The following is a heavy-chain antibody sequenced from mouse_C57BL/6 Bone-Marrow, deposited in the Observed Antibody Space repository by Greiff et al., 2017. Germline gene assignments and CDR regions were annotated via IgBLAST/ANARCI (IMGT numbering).Heavy chain of an antibody. D-gene: IGHD2-5*01. J-gene: IGHJ3*01. Sequence: VQLQQPGAELVRPGSSVKLSCKASGYTFTSYWMDWVKQRPGQGLEWIGNIYPSDSETHYNQKFKDKATLTVDKSSSTAYMQLSSLTSEDSAVYYCAREGAYYSNPAWFAYWGQGTLVTVSA. CDR1: GYTFTSYW. CDR2: IYPSDSET. V-gene: IGHV1-61*01. CDR3: AREGAYYSNPAWFAY.